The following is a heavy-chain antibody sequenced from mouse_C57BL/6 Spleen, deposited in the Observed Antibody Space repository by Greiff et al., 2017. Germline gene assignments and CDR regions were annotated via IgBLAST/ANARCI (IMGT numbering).Heavy chain of an antibody. CDR3: ARRVRLRRDGDWYFDV. V-gene: IGHV1-55*01. D-gene: IGHD2-2*01. CDR1: GYTFTSYW. Sequence: QVQLQQPGAELVKPGASVKMSCKASGYTFTSYWITWVKQRPGQGLEWIGDIYPGSGSTNYNEKFKSKATLTVDTSASTAYMQLSSLTSEDSAVYYCARRVRLRRDGDWYFDVWGTGTTVTVSS. J-gene: IGHJ1*03. CDR2: IYPGSGST.